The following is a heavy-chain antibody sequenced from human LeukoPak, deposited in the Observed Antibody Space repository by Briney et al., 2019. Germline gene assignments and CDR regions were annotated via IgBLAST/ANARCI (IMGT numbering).Heavy chain of an antibody. CDR3: ARGNYFDY. J-gene: IGHJ4*02. CDR2: INGDGTST. CDR1: GFTFSSHW. V-gene: IGHV3-74*01. Sequence: PGGSLRLPCAASGFTFSSHWMHRVRQAPGKGLVWVSLINGDGTSTNYADSVKGRFTISRNNAKNTLYLQMNSLRAEDTAVYYCARGNYFDYWGQGTLVTVSS.